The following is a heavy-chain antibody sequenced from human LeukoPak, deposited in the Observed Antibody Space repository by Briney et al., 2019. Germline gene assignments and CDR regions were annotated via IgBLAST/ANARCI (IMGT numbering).Heavy chain of an antibody. CDR1: GGSISSGSYY. Sequence: SETLSLTCTVSGGSISSGSYYWSWIRQPAGKGLEWIGRIYTSGSTNYNPSLKSRVTISVDTSKNQFSLKLSSVTAADTAVYYCARASVTATVGYFDLWGRGTLVTVSS. CDR2: IYTSGST. V-gene: IGHV4-61*02. J-gene: IGHJ2*01. D-gene: IGHD2-21*02. CDR3: ARASVTATVGYFDL.